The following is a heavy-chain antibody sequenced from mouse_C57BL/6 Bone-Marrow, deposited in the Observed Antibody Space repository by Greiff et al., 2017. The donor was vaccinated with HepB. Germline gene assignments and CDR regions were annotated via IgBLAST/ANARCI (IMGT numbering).Heavy chain of an antibody. Sequence: EVQVVESGGGLVKPGGSLKLSCAASGFTFSDYGMHWVRQAPEKGLEWVAYISSGSSTIYYADTVKGRFTISRDNAKNTLFLQMTSLRSEDTAMYYCARRRLAYWGQGTLVTVSA. CDR1: GFTFSDYG. V-gene: IGHV5-17*01. CDR2: ISSGSSTI. J-gene: IGHJ3*01. CDR3: ARRRLAY.